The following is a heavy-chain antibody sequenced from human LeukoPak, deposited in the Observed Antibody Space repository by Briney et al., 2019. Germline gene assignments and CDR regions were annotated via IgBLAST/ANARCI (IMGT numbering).Heavy chain of an antibody. CDR3: ARKPGITGTGGYYFDY. D-gene: IGHD1-7*01. J-gene: IGHJ4*02. CDR2: IFPGDSDT. CDR1: GYSFTSYW. V-gene: IGHV5-51*01. Sequence: GESLKISCKGSGYSFTSYWIGWVRQMPGKGLGWTGIIFPGDSDTRYSPSFQGQVTISADKSISTAYLQWSSLKAPDTAMYYCARKPGITGTGGYYFDYWGQGTLVTVSS.